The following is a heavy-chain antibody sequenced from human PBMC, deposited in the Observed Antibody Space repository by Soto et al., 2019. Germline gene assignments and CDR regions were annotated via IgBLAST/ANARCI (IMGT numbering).Heavy chain of an antibody. J-gene: IGHJ4*02. CDR2: IYYSGNT. D-gene: IGHD3-16*01. Sequence: SETLSLTCAVYGGSFSGYYWSWIRQPPGKGLEWIGHIYYSGNTDYNPSLKSRLAISIDTSKNQFSLKLSSVTAADTAVYFCAREGGESSDGLYYFDSWGQGSLVTVSS. CDR3: AREGGESSDGLYYFDS. V-gene: IGHV4-34*09. CDR1: GGSFSGYY.